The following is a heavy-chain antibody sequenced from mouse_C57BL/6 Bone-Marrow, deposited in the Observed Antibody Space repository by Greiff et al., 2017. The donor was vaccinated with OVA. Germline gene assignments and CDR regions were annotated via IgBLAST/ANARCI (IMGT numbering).Heavy chain of an antibody. CDR1: GFTFSDYY. D-gene: IGHD2-3*01. Sequence: DVMLVESGGGLVQPGGSLKLSCAASGFTFSDYYMYWVRQTPEKRLEWVAYISNGGGSTYYPDTVKGRFTISRDNAKNTLYLQMSRLKSEDTAMYYCARQNDGYYVPFAYWGQGTLVTVSA. J-gene: IGHJ3*01. V-gene: IGHV5-12*01. CDR3: ARQNDGYYVPFAY. CDR2: ISNGGGST.